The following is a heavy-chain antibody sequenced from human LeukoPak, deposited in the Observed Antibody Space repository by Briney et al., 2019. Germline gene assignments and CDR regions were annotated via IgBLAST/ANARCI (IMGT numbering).Heavy chain of an antibody. D-gene: IGHD3-10*01. CDR3: ARGVRWFGEFHFDY. CDR2: IWYDGSNK. J-gene: IGHJ4*02. Sequence: GRSLRLSCAASGFTFSSYGMHWVRQAPGKGLEWVAVIWYDGSNKYYADSVKGRFTISRDNSKNTLYLQMNSLRAEDTAVYYCARGVRWFGEFHFDYWGQGTLVTVSS. CDR1: GFTFSSYG. V-gene: IGHV3-33*01.